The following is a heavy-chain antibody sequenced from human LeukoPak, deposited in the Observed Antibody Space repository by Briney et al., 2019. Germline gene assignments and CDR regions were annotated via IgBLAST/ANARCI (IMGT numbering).Heavy chain of an antibody. J-gene: IGHJ6*02. Sequence: SETLSLTCTVSGGSISSGGYYWSWIRQHPGKGLEWIGYIYYSGSTYYNPSLKSRVTISVDTSKNQFSLKLSSVTAADTAVYYCGTALGYCSGGSCRPYYYYGMDVWGQGTTVTVSS. CDR3: GTALGYCSGGSCRPYYYYGMDV. CDR1: GGSISSGGYY. V-gene: IGHV4-31*03. D-gene: IGHD2-15*01. CDR2: IYYSGST.